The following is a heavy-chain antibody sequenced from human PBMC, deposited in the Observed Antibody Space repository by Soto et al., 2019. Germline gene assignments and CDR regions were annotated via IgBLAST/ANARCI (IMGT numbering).Heavy chain of an antibody. CDR1: GGSISSGRYY. D-gene: IGHD3-22*01. Sequence: QVQLQESGPGLVKPSQTLSLTCTVSGGSISSGRYYWSWIRQHPGKGLEWIGYIYYSGSTYYNPSLMSRVTISVDTSKNHSSLMLSSVTAADTAVYYCARVGYYDASGYNAFNLWGQWTMVTVSS. V-gene: IGHV4-31*03. CDR2: IYYSGST. CDR3: ARVGYYDASGYNAFNL. J-gene: IGHJ3*01.